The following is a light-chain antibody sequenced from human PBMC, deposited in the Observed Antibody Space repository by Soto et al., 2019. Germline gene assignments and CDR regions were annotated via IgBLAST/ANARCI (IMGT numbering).Light chain of an antibody. J-gene: IGKJ5*01. CDR3: QQYGNSPRT. CDR2: GAS. Sequence: EIVLTQSPATLSLSPGERATLSCRTSQSVSSNLAWYHQKPGQAPRLLIYGASTRATGIPGRFSGSGSGTDFTLTISRLEPEDFAVYYCQQYGNSPRTFGQGTRLEIK. CDR1: QSVSSN. V-gene: IGKV3-20*01.